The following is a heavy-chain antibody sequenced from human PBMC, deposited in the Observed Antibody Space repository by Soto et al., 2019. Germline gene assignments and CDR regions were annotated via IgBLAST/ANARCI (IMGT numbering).Heavy chain of an antibody. D-gene: IGHD5-12*01. J-gene: IGHJ6*02. V-gene: IGHV4-30-4*01. Sequence: KSSETLSLTCTVSGGSISSGDYYWSWIRQPPGKCLEWIGYIYYSGSTYYNPSLKSRVTISVDTSKNQFSLKLSSVTAADTAVYYCARDRQRWLQTYGMDVWGQGTTVTVYS. CDR2: IYYSGST. CDR1: GGSISSGDYY. CDR3: ARDRQRWLQTYGMDV.